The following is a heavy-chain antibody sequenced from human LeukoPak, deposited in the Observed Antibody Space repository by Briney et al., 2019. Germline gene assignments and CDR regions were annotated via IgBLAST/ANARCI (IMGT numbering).Heavy chain of an antibody. D-gene: IGHD3-10*02. CDR1: GLTFSSYE. CDR3: AELGITMIGGV. V-gene: IGHV3-48*03. Sequence: GGSLRLSCAASGLTFSSYEMSWVRQAPGKGLEWVSYISSSGSTIYYADSVKGRFTISRDNAKNSLYLQMNSQRAEDTAVYYCAELGITMIGGVWGKGTTVTISS. CDR2: ISSSGSTI. J-gene: IGHJ6*04.